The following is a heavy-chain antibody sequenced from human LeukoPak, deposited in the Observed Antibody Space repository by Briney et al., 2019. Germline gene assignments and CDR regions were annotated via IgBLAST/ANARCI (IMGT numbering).Heavy chain of an antibody. J-gene: IGHJ4*02. CDR1: GFTFSSYW. CDR3: ARGISSGSYLTEEDPFDY. V-gene: IGHV3-74*01. D-gene: IGHD1-26*01. Sequence: GGSLRLSCAASGFTFSSYWMHWVRQAPGKGLVWVSRINSDGSSTSYADSVKGRFTISRDNAKNTLYLQMNSLRAEDTAVYYCARGISSGSYLTEEDPFDYWGQGTLVTVSS. CDR2: INSDGSST.